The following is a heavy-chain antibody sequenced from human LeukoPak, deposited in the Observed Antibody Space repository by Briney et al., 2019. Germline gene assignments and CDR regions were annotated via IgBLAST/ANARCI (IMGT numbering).Heavy chain of an antibody. CDR1: GFTFSSYG. Sequence: QPGGSLRLSCAASGFTFSSYGMHWVRQAPGKGLEWVAVISYDGSNKYYADSVKGRFTISRDNSKNTLYLQMNSLRAEDTAVYYFGKGSRGWYYFDNGGQGPRVPFS. V-gene: IGHV3-30*18. CDR3: GKGSRGWYYFDN. J-gene: IGHJ4*02. D-gene: IGHD6-19*01. CDR2: ISYDGSNK.